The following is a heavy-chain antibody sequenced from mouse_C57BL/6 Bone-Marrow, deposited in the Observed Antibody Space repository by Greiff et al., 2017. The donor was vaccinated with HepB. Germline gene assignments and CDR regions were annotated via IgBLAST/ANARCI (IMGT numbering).Heavy chain of an antibody. CDR3: AREGVYYGYDRLAY. J-gene: IGHJ3*01. D-gene: IGHD2-2*01. CDR1: GYTFTSYW. CDR2: IDPSDSYT. V-gene: IGHV1-69*01. Sequence: VQLQQPGAELVMPGASVKLSCTASGYTFTSYWMHWVKQRPGQGLEWIGEIDPSDSYTNYNQKFKGKSTLTVDKFSSTAYMQLSSRTSEDSAVYYCAREGVYYGYDRLAYWGQGTLVTVSA.